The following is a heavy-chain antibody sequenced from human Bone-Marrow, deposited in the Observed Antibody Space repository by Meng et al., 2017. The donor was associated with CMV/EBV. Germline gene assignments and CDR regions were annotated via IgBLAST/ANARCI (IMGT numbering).Heavy chain of an antibody. CDR3: ARGPSKYCSSTSCYGGGWFDP. J-gene: IGHJ5*02. D-gene: IGHD2-2*01. CDR1: GYTFTSYD. CDR2: MNPNSGNT. V-gene: IGHV1-8*01. Sequence: ASVKVSCKASGYTFTSYDINWVRQATGQGLEWMGWMNPNSGNTGYAQKFQGRVTMTRNTSISTAYMELSSLRSEDTAVYYCARGPSKYCSSTSCYGGGWFDPWDRGTLVTVSS.